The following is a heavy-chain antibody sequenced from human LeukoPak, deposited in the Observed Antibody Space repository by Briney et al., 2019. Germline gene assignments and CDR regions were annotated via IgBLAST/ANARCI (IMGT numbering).Heavy chain of an antibody. CDR2: ISDSGGNA. CDR3: AKCAPNYGSVTGLRLDY. J-gene: IGHJ4*02. Sequence: GGSLRLSCAASGFTFSSYAMSWVRQAPGKGLEWVSAISDSGGNAYRADSVKGRFTISRDNSKNTLFLQMNSLRAEDTAVYYCAKCAPNYGSVTGLRLDYWGQGTLVTVSS. CDR1: GFTFSSYA. D-gene: IGHD3-10*01. V-gene: IGHV3-23*01.